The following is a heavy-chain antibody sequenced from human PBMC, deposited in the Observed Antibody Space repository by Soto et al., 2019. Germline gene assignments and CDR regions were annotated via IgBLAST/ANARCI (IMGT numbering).Heavy chain of an antibody. CDR1: GYTFTSYG. D-gene: IGHD4-17*01. J-gene: IGHJ6*03. CDR2: ISAYNGNT. V-gene: IGHV1-18*01. CDR3: ARGTVEKSGDYYYCYYLDV. Sequence: QVQLVQSGAEVKKPGASVKVSCKASGYTFTSYGISWVRQAPGQGLERMGWISAYNGNTNYAQKLQGRVTMHTDTSRSPGYMELTSRRSDDTAVYYCARGTVEKSGDYYYCYYLDVWGKGTTVTVSS.